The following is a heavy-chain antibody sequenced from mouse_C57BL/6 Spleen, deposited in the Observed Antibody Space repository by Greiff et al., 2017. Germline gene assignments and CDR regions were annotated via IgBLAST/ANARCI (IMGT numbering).Heavy chain of an antibody. CDR2: ISDGGSYT. V-gene: IGHV5-4*03. Sequence: EVNVVESGGGLVKPGGSLKLSCAASGFTFSSYAMSWVRQTPEKRLEWVATISDGGSYTYYPDNVKGRFTISRDNAKNNLYLQMSHLKSEDTAMYYCARGHYDYDQAWFAYWGQGTLVTVSA. J-gene: IGHJ3*01. D-gene: IGHD2-4*01. CDR1: GFTFSSYA. CDR3: ARGHYDYDQAWFAY.